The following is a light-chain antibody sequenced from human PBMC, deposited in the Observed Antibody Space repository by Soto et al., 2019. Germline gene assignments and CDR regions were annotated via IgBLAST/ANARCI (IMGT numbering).Light chain of an antibody. Sequence: QSALTLPPSASGSPGQSVTISCTGTSTDVGTYNYVSWYQHHPGKAPKLVIYEVNKRPSGVPDRFSGSKSGNTASLTVSGLQPEDEADYYCISYAGSLNLVFGGGTKLTVL. CDR3: ISYAGSLNLV. CDR2: EVN. V-gene: IGLV2-8*01. CDR1: STDVGTYNY. J-gene: IGLJ2*01.